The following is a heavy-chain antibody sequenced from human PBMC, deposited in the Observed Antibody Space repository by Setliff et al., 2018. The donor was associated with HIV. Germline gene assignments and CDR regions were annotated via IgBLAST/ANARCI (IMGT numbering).Heavy chain of an antibody. CDR1: GFTVSTNY. CDR2: ISYDGSKK. J-gene: IGHJ4*02. Sequence: HPGGSLRLSCAASGFTVSTNYMSWVRQAPGKGLEWVAFISYDGSKKYDADFVKGRFTISRDNSKNTLYLQMNSLRTDDTAVYYCASHFGYCSSTSCEGYWGQGALVTVSS. D-gene: IGHD2-2*01. CDR3: ASHFGYCSSTSCEGY. V-gene: IGHV3-30*03.